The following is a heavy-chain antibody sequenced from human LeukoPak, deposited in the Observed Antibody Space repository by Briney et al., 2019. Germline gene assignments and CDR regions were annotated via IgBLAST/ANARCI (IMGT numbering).Heavy chain of an antibody. CDR2: IYYSGST. CDR3: ASLSGSYSRGYFDY. D-gene: IGHD1-26*01. CDR1: GGSISRSIYH. V-gene: IGHV4-39*01. J-gene: IGHJ4*02. Sequence: SETLSLTCTVSGGSISRSIYHWGWIRQPPGKKLEWIGSIYYSGSTYYNPSLKSRVTISVDTSKNQFSLKLNSVTAADTAVYYCASLSGSYSRGYFDYWGQGTLVTVSS.